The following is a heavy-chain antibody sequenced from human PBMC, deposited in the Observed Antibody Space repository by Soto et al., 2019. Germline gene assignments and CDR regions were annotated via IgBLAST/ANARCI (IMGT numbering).Heavy chain of an antibody. D-gene: IGHD2-21*02. J-gene: IGHJ4*02. CDR2: ISSSSSTI. Sequence: GGSLRLSCAASGFTFSSYSMNWVRQAPGKGLEWVSYISSSSSTIYYADSVKGRFTISRDNAKNSLYLQMNSLRDEDTAVYYCARDRPFYGGDPSFDYWGQGTLVTVSS. CDR3: ARDRPFYGGDPSFDY. V-gene: IGHV3-48*02. CDR1: GFTFSSYS.